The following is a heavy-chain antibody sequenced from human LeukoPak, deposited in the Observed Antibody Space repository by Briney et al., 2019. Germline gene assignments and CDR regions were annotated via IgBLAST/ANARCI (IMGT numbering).Heavy chain of an antibody. D-gene: IGHD3-22*01. CDR1: GFTVSTNY. V-gene: IGHV3-66*02. CDR2: IYSGGST. J-gene: IGHJ4*02. CDR3: ARDPNTSGPSDY. Sequence: GGSLRLSCAASGFTVSTNYMTWVRQAPGKGLEWVSVIYSGGSTYYADSVTGRFTISRDNSKNTLYLQMNSLKAEDTAVYYCARDPNTSGPSDYWGQGTLVTVSS.